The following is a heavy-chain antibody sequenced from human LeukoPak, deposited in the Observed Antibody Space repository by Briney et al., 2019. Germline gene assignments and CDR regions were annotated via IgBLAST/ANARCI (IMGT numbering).Heavy chain of an antibody. CDR2: SYPGDSET. V-gene: IGHV5-51*01. CDR1: GYSFTSYW. CDR3: ARPSSYSSGSSSLDY. J-gene: IGHJ4*02. Sequence: GGSLKISCKGSGYSFTSYWIGGVGQMPGKGVDGMGISYPGDSETRTSTSFQGQVTISADKSSSTAYLQWSSLKASDTAMYYCARPSSYSSGSSSLDYWGQGTLVTVSS. D-gene: IGHD3-10*01.